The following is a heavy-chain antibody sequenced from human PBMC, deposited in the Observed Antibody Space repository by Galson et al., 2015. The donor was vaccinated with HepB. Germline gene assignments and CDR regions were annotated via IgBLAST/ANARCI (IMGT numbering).Heavy chain of an antibody. CDR1: GFSLSTSGMR. CDR3: ARSSNWYGGDAFDI. D-gene: IGHD6-13*01. V-gene: IGHV2-70*04. Sequence: PALVKPTQTLTLTCTFSGFSLSTSGMRVSWIRQPPGKALEWLARIDWDDDKFYSTSLKTRLAISKDTSKNQVVLTMTNMEFVDTATYYCARSSNWYGGDAFDIWGQGRLVTVSP. CDR2: IDWDDDK. J-gene: IGHJ3*02.